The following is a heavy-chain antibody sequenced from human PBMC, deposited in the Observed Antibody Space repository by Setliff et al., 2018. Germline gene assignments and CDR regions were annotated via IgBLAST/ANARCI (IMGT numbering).Heavy chain of an antibody. Sequence: GGSLRLSCAASAFTFKNYWMSWVRQAPGKGLEWVANIKGDGSEKFYLDSVKGRFTISRDNAENSLYLQMNSLRAEDTAVYYCARDRISRYYDSGAHAFDIWGQGTMVTVSS. D-gene: IGHD3-22*01. CDR1: AFTFKNYW. CDR3: ARDRISRYYDSGAHAFDI. V-gene: IGHV3-7*03. CDR2: IKGDGSEK. J-gene: IGHJ3*02.